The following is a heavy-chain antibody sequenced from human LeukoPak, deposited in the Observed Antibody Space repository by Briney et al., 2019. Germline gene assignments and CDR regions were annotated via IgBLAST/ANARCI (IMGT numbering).Heavy chain of an antibody. CDR3: VRDSPKTAGTYKWFDT. D-gene: IGHD2-21*02. V-gene: IGHV3-20*04. J-gene: IGHJ5*02. Sequence: GGSLRLSCAASDGMDWVRQAPGKGLEWVSGIVWNGGSINYADSVKGRFTISRDNAKNSLYLQMNSLRVEDTAFYYCVRDSPKTAGTYKWFDTWGRGTLVTVSS. CDR2: IVWNGGSI. CDR1: DG.